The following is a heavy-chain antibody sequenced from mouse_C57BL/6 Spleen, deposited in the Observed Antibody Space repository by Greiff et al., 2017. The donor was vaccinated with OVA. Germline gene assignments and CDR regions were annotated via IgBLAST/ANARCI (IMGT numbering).Heavy chain of an antibody. CDR1: GYTFTSYW. CDR3: TLYYDYDVDY. CDR2: IYPGNSDT. Sequence: EVKLVESGPVLARPGASVKMSCKTSGYTFTSYWMHWVKQRPGQGLEWIGAIYPGNSDTSYNQKFKGKAKLTAVTSASTAYMELSSLTNEDSAVYYCTLYYDYDVDYWGQGTTLTVSS. V-gene: IGHV1-5*01. J-gene: IGHJ2*01. D-gene: IGHD2-4*01.